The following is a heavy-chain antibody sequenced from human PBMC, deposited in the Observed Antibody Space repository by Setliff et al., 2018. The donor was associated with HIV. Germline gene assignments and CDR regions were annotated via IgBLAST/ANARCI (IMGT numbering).Heavy chain of an antibody. Sequence: SETLSLTCTVSGDSISTDYWTWIRQPPGKGLEWIGYIYNSASTSYNPSLKSRVTISVDTSKNQFSLKLNSVTAADTAVYYCARGWGHDGFDFWGQGNPGHRLL. V-gene: IGHV4-4*09. CDR2: IYNSAST. CDR3: ARGWGHDGFDF. J-gene: IGHJ4*01. CDR1: GDSISTDY. D-gene: IGHD6-19*01.